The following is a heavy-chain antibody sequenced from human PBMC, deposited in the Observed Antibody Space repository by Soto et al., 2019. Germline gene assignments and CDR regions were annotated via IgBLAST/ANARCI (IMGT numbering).Heavy chain of an antibody. Sequence: ASVKVSCKASGYTFTSYAMHWVRQAPGQRLEWMGWINAGNGNTKYSQKFQGRVTITRDTSASIAYMELSSLRSEDTAVYYCARDRAGYSGSYDAFDIWGQGTMVT. J-gene: IGHJ3*02. CDR3: ARDRAGYSGSYDAFDI. CDR2: INAGNGNT. V-gene: IGHV1-3*01. CDR1: GYTFTSYA. D-gene: IGHD5-12*01.